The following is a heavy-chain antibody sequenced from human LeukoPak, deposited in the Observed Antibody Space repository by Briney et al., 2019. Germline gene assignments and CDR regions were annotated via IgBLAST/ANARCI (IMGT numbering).Heavy chain of an antibody. CDR1: GFTFSSYG. CDR3: AKPMVQGVIIPPDY. J-gene: IGHJ4*02. Sequence: GGSLRLSCAASGFTFSSYGMHWVRQAPGKGLEWVAVIWYDGSNKHYADSVKGRFTISRDNSKNTLYLQMNSLRAEDTAVYYCAKPMVQGVIIPPDYWGQGTLVTVSS. D-gene: IGHD3-10*01. V-gene: IGHV3-33*06. CDR2: IWYDGSNK.